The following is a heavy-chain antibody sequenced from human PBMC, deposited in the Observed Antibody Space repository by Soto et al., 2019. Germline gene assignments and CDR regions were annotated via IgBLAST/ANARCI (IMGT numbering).Heavy chain of an antibody. CDR2: IYYSGST. D-gene: IGHD3-3*01. J-gene: IGHJ4*02. CDR1: GGSISSSSYY. V-gene: IGHV4-39*01. CDR3: ARHPYYDFWSGYYFDY. Sequence: SETLSLTCTVSGGSISSSSYYWGWIRQPTGKGLEWIGSIYYSGSTYYNPSLKSRVTISVDTSKNQFSLKLSSVTAADTAVYYCARHPYYDFWSGYYFDYWGQGTLVTVSS.